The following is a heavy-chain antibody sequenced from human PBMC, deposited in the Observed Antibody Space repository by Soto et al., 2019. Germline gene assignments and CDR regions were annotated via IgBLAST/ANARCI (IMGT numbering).Heavy chain of an antibody. CDR2: IKQDGSEK. V-gene: IGHV3-7*01. CDR1: GFTFSSYW. J-gene: IGHJ5*02. CDR3: ARSRRLRFLECPFDP. Sequence: GGSLRLSCAASGFTFSSYWMSWVRQAPGKGLEWVANIKQDGSEKYYVDSVKGRFTISRDNAKNSLYLQMNSLRAEDTAVYYCARSRRLRFLECPFDPWGQGTLVTVSS. D-gene: IGHD3-3*01.